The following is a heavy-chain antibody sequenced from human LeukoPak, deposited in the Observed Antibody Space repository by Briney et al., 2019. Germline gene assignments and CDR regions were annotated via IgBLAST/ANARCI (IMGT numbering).Heavy chain of an antibody. Sequence: ASVRVSCKASGYTFTSYDMHWVRQAPGQGLEWMGIINPSGDSTSYAQKFQGRVTMTRDTSTSTVYMELSSLRSEDTAVYYCASVLYCGADCYSGRYFFDYWGQGTLVTVSS. CDR1: GYTFTSYD. CDR3: ASVLYCGADCYSGRYFFDY. V-gene: IGHV1-46*01. J-gene: IGHJ4*02. D-gene: IGHD2-21*02. CDR2: INPSGDST.